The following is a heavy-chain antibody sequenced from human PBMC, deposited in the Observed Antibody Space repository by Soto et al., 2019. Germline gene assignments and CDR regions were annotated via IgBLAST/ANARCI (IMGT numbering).Heavy chain of an antibody. CDR3: ARPNGESMRYYHGMDV. J-gene: IGHJ6*02. Sequence: QVQLVESGGGLVKPGGSLTLSCVASGFTFSDYYMAWIRQTPGKGLEWVSYTSVDGGDRFYAESVKGRFTISRDNARKSLSLQMNSLRDEDTDVDYCARPNGESMRYYHGMDVWGQGTTVIVSS. V-gene: IGHV3-11*01. CDR2: TSVDGGDR. CDR1: GFTFSDYY. D-gene: IGHD3-10*01.